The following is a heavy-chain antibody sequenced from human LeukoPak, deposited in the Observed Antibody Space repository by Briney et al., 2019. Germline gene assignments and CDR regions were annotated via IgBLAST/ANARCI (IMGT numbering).Heavy chain of an antibody. D-gene: IGHD6-19*01. J-gene: IGHJ4*02. Sequence: SQTLSLTCAISGDCVSSNSAAWNWIRQSPSRGLEWLGRTYYRSKWYNDYAVSVKSRITINPDTSKNQFSLQLNSVTPEDTAVYYCARDDGIAVAGRFDYWGQGTLVTVSS. CDR3: ARDDGIAVAGRFDY. CDR1: GDCVSSNSAA. V-gene: IGHV6-1*01. CDR2: TYYRSKWYN.